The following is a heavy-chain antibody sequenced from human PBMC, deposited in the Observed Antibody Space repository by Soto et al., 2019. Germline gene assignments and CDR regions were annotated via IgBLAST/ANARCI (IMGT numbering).Heavy chain of an antibody. CDR1: GFTFSNAW. Sequence: LRLSCAASGFTFSNAWMSWVRQAPGKGLEWVGCIKSKTDGGTTDYAAPVKGRFTISRDDSKNTLYLQMNSLKTEDTAVYYCTTVGPNYYDSSGYPGYYYGMDVCGQGTTVPVYS. V-gene: IGHV3-15*01. CDR3: TTVGPNYYDSSGYPGYYYGMDV. D-gene: IGHD3-22*01. J-gene: IGHJ6*02. CDR2: IKSKTDGGTT.